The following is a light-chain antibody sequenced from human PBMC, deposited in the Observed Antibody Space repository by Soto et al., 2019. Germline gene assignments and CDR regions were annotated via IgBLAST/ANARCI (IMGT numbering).Light chain of an antibody. Sequence: IVVTQSPATLSVSPGEGVTLSCRARQGVGSNLAWYQQRPGQAPRLLIYDASTRATGIPDSFSGSGSGTEVTITISSLQSEDFAVYYCQQFNIWPPMLSFGGGTKLE. CDR1: QGVGSN. J-gene: IGKJ4*02. CDR2: DAS. V-gene: IGKV3-15*01. CDR3: QQFNIWPPMLS.